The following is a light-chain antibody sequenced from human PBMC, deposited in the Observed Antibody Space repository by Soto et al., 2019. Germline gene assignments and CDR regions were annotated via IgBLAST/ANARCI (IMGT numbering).Light chain of an antibody. Sequence: EIVMTQSPATLSVSPGERATLSCRAGQNIHTNLAWYQQKPGQAPRLLFYGASTGATGLPARFSGSGSGTEFTLTINSLQAEDCAVYYCQQRADWWTVGQGTKVDIK. J-gene: IGKJ1*01. CDR1: QNIHTN. V-gene: IGKV3-15*01. CDR3: QQRADWWT. CDR2: GAS.